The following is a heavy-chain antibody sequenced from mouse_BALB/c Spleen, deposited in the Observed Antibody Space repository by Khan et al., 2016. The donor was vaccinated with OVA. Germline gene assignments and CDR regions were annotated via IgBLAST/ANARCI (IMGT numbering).Heavy chain of an antibody. V-gene: IGHV1-7*01. CDR3: ARRGLRWDFDY. Sequence: VQLQQSGAELAKPGASVKMSCKASGYTFTNYWILWVKQRPGQGLEWIGYINPSTGYTEYNQNFKDKATLTADKSSSTAYMQLSSLTSEDSAVYYSARRGLRWDFDYWGQGTTLTVSS. CDR1: GYTFTNYW. CDR2: INPSTGYT. J-gene: IGHJ2*01. D-gene: IGHD1-1*01.